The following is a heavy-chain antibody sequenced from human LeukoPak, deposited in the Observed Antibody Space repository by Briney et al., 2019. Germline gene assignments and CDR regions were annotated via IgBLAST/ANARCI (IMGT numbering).Heavy chain of an antibody. V-gene: IGHV4-4*07. CDR3: ARDRHWTNDWVFDY. CDR2: IYTSGST. J-gene: IGHJ4*02. CDR1: GGSISSYY. D-gene: IGHD1/OR15-1a*01. Sequence: SETLSLTCTVSGGSISSYYWSWIRQPAGKGLEWIGRIYTSGSTNYNPSLKSRVTISVHTSKNQFSLKLSSVTAADTAVYYCARDRHWTNDWVFDYWGQGTLVTVSS.